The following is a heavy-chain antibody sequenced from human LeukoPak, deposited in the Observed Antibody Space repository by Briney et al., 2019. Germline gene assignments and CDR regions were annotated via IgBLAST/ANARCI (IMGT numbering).Heavy chain of an antibody. J-gene: IGHJ4*02. CDR2: IYYSGST. D-gene: IGHD6-19*01. Sequence: PSETLSLTCTASGGSISSYYWSWIRQPPGKGLEWIGYIYYSGSTNYNPSLKSRVTISVDTSKNQFSLKLSSVTAADTAVYYCARLNSSGWKSSVFDYWGQGTLVTVSS. CDR3: ARLNSSGWKSSVFDY. V-gene: IGHV4-59*01. CDR1: GGSISSYY.